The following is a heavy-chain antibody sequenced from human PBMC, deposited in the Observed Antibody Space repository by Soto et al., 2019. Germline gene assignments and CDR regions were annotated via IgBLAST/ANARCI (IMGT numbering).Heavy chain of an antibody. D-gene: IGHD2-21*01. V-gene: IGHV4-31*03. CDR3: ARDRDGYTSLDS. J-gene: IGHJ4*02. Sequence: QVQLQESGPGLVKPSQTLFLTCTVSGDSISSGGYYWSWIRQHPGKGLEWIGYIYYSGSTYYNPSLQRRVTISGDTSKSQFSLKLTSGNAADTGVYYCARDRDGYTSLDSWGQGTLVTVSS. CDR1: GDSISSGGYY. CDR2: IYYSGST.